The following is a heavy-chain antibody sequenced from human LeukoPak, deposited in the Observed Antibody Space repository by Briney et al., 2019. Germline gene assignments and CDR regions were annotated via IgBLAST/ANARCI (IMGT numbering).Heavy chain of an antibody. CDR2: ISITGST. CDR3: AREAPYYDILTGYHFGMDV. CDR1: GDSIRSYY. V-gene: IGHV4-4*07. D-gene: IGHD3-9*01. Sequence: SETLSPTCTVSGDSIRSYYWSWIRQPAGKGLEWIGRISITGSTNYNPSLKSRVTMSVDTSKKQLSLKLRSVTAADTAVYYCAREAPYYDILTGYHFGMDVWGPGTTVTVSS. J-gene: IGHJ6*02.